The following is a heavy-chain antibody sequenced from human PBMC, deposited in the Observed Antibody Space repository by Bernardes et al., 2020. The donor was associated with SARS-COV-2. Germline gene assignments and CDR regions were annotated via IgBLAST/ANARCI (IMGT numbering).Heavy chain of an antibody. J-gene: IGHJ2*01. Sequence: GESLKISCKSSGYNFISYWIGWVCQMPGGGLEWMGILYPGDSDTRYNPSFEGHVTISADKSINTAYLQWNSLKASDTAIYYCARRQSSFYGSGSVPHTVFDLWGRGTLVTVSS. CDR3: ARRQSSFYGSGSVPHTVFDL. V-gene: IGHV5-51*01. D-gene: IGHD3-10*01. CDR2: LYPGDSDT. CDR1: GYNFISYW.